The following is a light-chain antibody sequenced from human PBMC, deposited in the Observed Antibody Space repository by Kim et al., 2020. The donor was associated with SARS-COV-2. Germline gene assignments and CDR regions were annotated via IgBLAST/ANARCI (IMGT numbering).Light chain of an antibody. CDR3: QQRNNWPPT. CDR2: DTS. J-gene: IGKJ5*01. Sequence: LSPGERATLSCRASHSVSNYLTWYQQKPGQPPRLLIYDTSNRVTGIPARFSGIGSGTDFTLTISSLEPEDFAVYYCQQRNNWPPTFGQGTRLEIK. V-gene: IGKV3-11*01. CDR1: HSVSNY.